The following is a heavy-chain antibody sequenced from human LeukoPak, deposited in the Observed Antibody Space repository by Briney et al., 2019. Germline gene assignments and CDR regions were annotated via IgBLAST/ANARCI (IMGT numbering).Heavy chain of an antibody. CDR1: GFTFSSYG. J-gene: IGHJ5*02. CDR2: IGNDGSNN. CDR3: AKAEGGLAYCGGDCYSVGWFDP. D-gene: IGHD2-21*02. V-gene: IGHV3-33*06. Sequence: PGGSLRLSCAASGFTFSSYGMHWVGKAPAKGLEWGAVIGNDGSNNYYADSVKGRFTISRDNSKNTLYLQMNSLRAEDTAVYYCAKAEGGLAYCGGDCYSVGWFDPWGQGTLVTVSS.